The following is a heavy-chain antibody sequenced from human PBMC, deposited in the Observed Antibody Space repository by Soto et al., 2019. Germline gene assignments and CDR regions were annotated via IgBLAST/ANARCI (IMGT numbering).Heavy chain of an antibody. J-gene: IGHJ4*02. Sequence: EVQLVESGGGLVQPGGSLRLTCVASGFPFSIYSMNWVRQAPGKGLEWSSYITSDTNTIKYADSVKGRFTISRDNAKNLVYLQINSLRDENTAVYFCARSVEGHFDYWGQGTLVTVSS. V-gene: IGHV3-48*02. CDR1: GFPFSIYS. D-gene: IGHD6-19*01. CDR3: ARSVEGHFDY. CDR2: ITSDTNTI.